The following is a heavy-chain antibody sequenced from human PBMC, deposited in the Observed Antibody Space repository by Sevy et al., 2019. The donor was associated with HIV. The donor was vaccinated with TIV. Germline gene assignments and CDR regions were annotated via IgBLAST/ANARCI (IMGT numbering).Heavy chain of an antibody. V-gene: IGHV3-21*01. J-gene: IGHJ4*02. CDR2: ITGDSSYM. D-gene: IGHD3-22*01. Sequence: GGSLRLSCAASGFTFSSCNMNWVRQAPGKGLEWISSITGDSSYMYDADSVKGRFTISRDNAKNSLYLHMNGLRAEDTAVYYCARDRPTLNYHASSGYNYYFDSWGQGTLVTVSS. CDR1: GFTFSSCN. CDR3: ARDRPTLNYHASSGYNYYFDS.